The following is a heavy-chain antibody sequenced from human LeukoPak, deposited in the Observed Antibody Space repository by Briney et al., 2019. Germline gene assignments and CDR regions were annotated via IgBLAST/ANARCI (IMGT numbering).Heavy chain of an antibody. CDR1: GASFSGYY. CDR2: ISHSGGT. V-gene: IGHV4-34*01. D-gene: IGHD3-22*01. Sequence: SETLSLTCAIYGASFSGYYWNWIRQPPGKGLEWIGEISHSGGTNYNPSLKSRVTISADTSKNQFSLTLSHMTAADTAVYYCARTLDTSGYFRNFDYWGQGSLVTVSS. J-gene: IGHJ4*02. CDR3: ARTLDTSGYFRNFDY.